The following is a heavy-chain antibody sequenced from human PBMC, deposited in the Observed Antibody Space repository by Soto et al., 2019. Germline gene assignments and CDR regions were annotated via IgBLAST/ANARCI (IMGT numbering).Heavy chain of an antibody. CDR2: ISYDGSNK. Sequence: QVQLVESGGGVVQPGRSLRLSCVASGFTFSSYGMHWVRQAPGKGLEWVAVISYDGSNKYYADSVKGRFTISRDNSKNTLYLQMNSLRAEDTAVYYCAKRPGDRTDCSSTSCLQRYSSSSEGRDYYGMDVWGQGTTVTVSS. CDR1: GFTFSSYG. J-gene: IGHJ6*02. CDR3: AKRPGDRTDCSSTSCLQRYSSSSEGRDYYGMDV. D-gene: IGHD2-2*01. V-gene: IGHV3-30*18.